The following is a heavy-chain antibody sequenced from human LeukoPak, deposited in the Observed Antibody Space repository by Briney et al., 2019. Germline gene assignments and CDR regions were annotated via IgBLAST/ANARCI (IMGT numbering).Heavy chain of an antibody. V-gene: IGHV3-53*01. D-gene: IGHD3-22*01. CDR2: IYSGGST. CDR1: GFTVSSNY. Sequence: GGSLRLSCEASGFTVSSNYMSWVRQAPGKGLEWVSVIYSGGSTYYADSVKGRFTISRDNSKNTLYLQMNSLRAEDTAVYYCAKTYYYDSSGYSPHSDYWGQGTLVTVSS. J-gene: IGHJ4*02. CDR3: AKTYYYDSSGYSPHSDY.